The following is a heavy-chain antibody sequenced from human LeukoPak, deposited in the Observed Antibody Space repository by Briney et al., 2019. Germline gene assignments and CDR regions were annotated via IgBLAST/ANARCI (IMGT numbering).Heavy chain of an antibody. J-gene: IGHJ4*02. V-gene: IGHV3-7*01. Sequence: GGSLRLSCVVAGFTFSNHWMSWVRQAPGKGLEWVADIKPDGSGQYLVDSVKGRFTISRDNAKNSLYLQMNSLRAEDTAVYYCARLGQTMTTVTGFGDWGQGTLVTVSS. CDR2: IKPDGSGQ. D-gene: IGHD4-17*01. CDR1: GFTFSNHW. CDR3: ARLGQTMTTVTGFGD.